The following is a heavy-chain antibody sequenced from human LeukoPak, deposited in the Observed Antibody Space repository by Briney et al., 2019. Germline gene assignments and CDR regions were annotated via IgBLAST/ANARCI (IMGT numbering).Heavy chain of an antibody. Sequence: GGSLRPSCAASGFTFTNVWMSWVRQAPGKRPGWVANIRVVGSEQKYVDPVKGRFTISRDNAKNTISLQMNSLRVDDTAIYYCAKDIVGGGNDYWGQGTLCTASS. D-gene: IGHD2-15*01. CDR1: GFTFTNVW. V-gene: IGHV3-7*01. J-gene: IGHJ4*02. CDR2: IRVVGSEQ. CDR3: AKDIVGGGNDY.